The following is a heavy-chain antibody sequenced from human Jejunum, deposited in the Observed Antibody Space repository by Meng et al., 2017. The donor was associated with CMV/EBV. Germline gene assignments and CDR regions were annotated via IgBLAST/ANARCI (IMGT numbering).Heavy chain of an antibody. V-gene: IGHV4-59*01. CDR3: ARNYYGSGPLVFDI. CDR2: IYYTGST. Sequence: SGGSISGYYWSWLRQHPGKGLEWIGYIYYTGSTTYNPSLKSRITISVDTSKNQFSLKLSSVTAADTAVYYCARNYYGSGPLVFDIWGQGTMVTVSS. D-gene: IGHD3-10*01. CDR1: GGSISGYY. J-gene: IGHJ3*02.